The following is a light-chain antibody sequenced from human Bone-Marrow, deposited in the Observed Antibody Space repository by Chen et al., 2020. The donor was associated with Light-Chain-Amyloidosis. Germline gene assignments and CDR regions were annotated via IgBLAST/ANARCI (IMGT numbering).Light chain of an antibody. V-gene: IGKV1-39*01. J-gene: IGKJ5*01. CDR2: TAS. CDR3: PQSYITRPIP. Sequence: DIQMTQSPSSLSASVGDRVIITCRASQFISNYLNWYQQKPGKAPKLLIYTASSLQSGVPSRFSGSGYGTAFTLTLSSLQPEDFATYYCPQSYITRPIPFGPGTRLEI. CDR1: QFISNY.